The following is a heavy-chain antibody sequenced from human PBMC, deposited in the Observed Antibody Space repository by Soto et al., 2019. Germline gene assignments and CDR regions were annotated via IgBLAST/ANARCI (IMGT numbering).Heavy chain of an antibody. J-gene: IGHJ6*03. D-gene: IGHD3-22*01. V-gene: IGHV3-48*01. Sequence: EVQLVESGGGLVPPGGSLRLSCSASGFSISGYALNWVRQAPGKGPEWVSYISSSSSAIDYAGSVKGRFSISRDNGKNSLDLQMNSLRAEDTAVYYYARDLSRGSNFYYYMDVWGKGTTVTVSS. CDR1: GFSISGYA. CDR2: ISSSSSAI. CDR3: ARDLSRGSNFYYYMDV.